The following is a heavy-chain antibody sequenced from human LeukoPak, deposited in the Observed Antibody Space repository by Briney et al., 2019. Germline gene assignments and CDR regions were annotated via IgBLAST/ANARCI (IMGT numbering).Heavy chain of an antibody. V-gene: IGHV4-38-2*01. D-gene: IGHD3-9*01. CDR3: ARHPIYDILTGYTP. Sequence: PSETLSLTCAASGYSISSGYYWGWIRQPPGKGLEWIGSIYHSGSTYYNPSLKSRVTISVDTSKNQFSLKLSSVTAADTAVYYCARHPIYDILTGYTPWGQGTLVTVSS. CDR1: GYSISSGYY. J-gene: IGHJ5*02. CDR2: IYHSGST.